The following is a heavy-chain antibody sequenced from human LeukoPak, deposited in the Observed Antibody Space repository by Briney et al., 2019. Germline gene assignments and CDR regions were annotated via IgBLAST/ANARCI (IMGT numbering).Heavy chain of an antibody. CDR2: IYYSGST. D-gene: IGHD2-2*01. J-gene: IGHJ4*02. CDR1: GGSISSGDYY. V-gene: IGHV4-31*03. CDR3: ARFSRPFYCSSTSCYPHYFDY. Sequence: PSETLSLTCTVSGGSISSGDYYWSWIRQHPGRGLEWIGYIYYSGSTYYNPSLKRRVTISVDTSKHQFSLKLSSVTAADTAVYYCARFSRPFYCSSTSCYPHYFDYWGQGTLVTVSS.